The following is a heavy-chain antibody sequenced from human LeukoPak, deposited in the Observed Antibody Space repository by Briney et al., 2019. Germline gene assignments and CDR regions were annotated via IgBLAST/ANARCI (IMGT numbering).Heavy chain of an antibody. J-gene: IGHJ4*02. D-gene: IGHD2-21*01. CDR2: ISSSGSTT. CDR1: GFTFSDYY. CDR3: ARQQLWLDY. Sequence: KAGGSLRLSCAASGFTFSDYYMTWIRQAPGKGPEWVSYISSSGSTTNYAGSVWGRFTISRDNAKNSVFLQMNGLRPEDTAVYYCARQQLWLDYWGQGALVSVSS. V-gene: IGHV3-11*01.